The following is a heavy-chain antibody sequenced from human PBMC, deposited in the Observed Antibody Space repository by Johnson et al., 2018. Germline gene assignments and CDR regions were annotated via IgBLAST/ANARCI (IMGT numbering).Heavy chain of an antibody. CDR1: GFTFSSYC. D-gene: IGHD2-2*01. Sequence: VQLVQSGGGLVQPGGSLRLSCAASGFTFSSYCMNWVRQTPGKGLEWVSSISSSSSFIYYADSVKGRFTISRDNAKNSLYLQMNSLRAEDTAVYYCARGSRTESTPFDPWGQGTLVTVSS. J-gene: IGHJ5*02. CDR2: ISSSSSFI. CDR3: ARGSRTESTPFDP. V-gene: IGHV3-21*01.